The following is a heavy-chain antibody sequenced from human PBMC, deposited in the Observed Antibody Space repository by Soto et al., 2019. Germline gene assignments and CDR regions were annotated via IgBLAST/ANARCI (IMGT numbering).Heavy chain of an antibody. V-gene: IGHV3-15*01. CDR1: GFTFSNAW. CDR2: VKSNTDGGTI. D-gene: IGHD5-12*01. CDR3: IGTYSGSSMRFDY. Sequence: EVQLVESGGGLVKPGGSLRLSCAASGFTFSNAWMTWVRQAPGKGLEWVGRVKSNTDGGTIDYAAPAKDRFTISREDSKNTLYLKMNSLKTEDTAVYYCIGTYSGSSMRFDYWGQGTLVTVSS. J-gene: IGHJ4*02.